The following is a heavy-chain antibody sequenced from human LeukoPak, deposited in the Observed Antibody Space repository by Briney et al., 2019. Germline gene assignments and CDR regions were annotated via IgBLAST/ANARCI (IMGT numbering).Heavy chain of an antibody. CDR1: AGSLSSYY. D-gene: IGHD2-2*03. CDR3: ARVEIVVVPAAIPHFDY. CDR2: TYYSGST. Sequence: PSETLSLTCTVYAGSLSSYYWSWIRQPPGKGLEWNGYTYYSGSTNYNPSLKSRVPISVATPKNQSSLKLPSVPAAATAVFSCARVEIVVVPAAIPHFDYWGRGTLVSVSS. J-gene: IGHJ4*02. V-gene: IGHV4-59*01.